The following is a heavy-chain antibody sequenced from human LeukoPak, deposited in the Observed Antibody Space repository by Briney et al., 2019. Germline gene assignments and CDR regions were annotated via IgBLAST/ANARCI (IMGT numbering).Heavy chain of an antibody. CDR3: ARDQDYDFSMDV. Sequence: PGGSLRLSCAAFGFTFSSYWMHWVRQAPGKGLVWVSRINSDGSSTSYADSVKGRFTIPRDNAKNTLYLQMNSLRAEDTAVYYCARDQDYDFSMDVWGKGTTVTVSS. J-gene: IGHJ6*03. V-gene: IGHV3-74*01. CDR2: INSDGSST. CDR1: GFTFSSYW. D-gene: IGHD3-3*01.